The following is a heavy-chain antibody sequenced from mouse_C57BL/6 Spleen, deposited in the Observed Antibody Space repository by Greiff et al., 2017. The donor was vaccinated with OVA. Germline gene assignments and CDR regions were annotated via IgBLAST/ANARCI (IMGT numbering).Heavy chain of an antibody. Sequence: DVQLQESGPGMVKPSQSLSLTCTVTGYSITSGYDWHWIRHFPGNKLEWMGYISYSGSTNYNPSLKSRISITHDTSKNHFFLKLNSVTTEDTATYYCARGDYSNPWYFDVWGTGTTVTVSS. CDR3: ARGDYSNPWYFDV. V-gene: IGHV3-1*01. CDR1: GYSITSGYD. D-gene: IGHD2-5*01. CDR2: ISYSGST. J-gene: IGHJ1*03.